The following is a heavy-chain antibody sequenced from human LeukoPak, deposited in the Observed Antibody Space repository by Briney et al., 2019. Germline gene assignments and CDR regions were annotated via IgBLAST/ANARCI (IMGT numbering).Heavy chain of an antibody. CDR3: ARGRWTGYCSSTNCYSGLDP. D-gene: IGHD2-2*02. CDR2: INHNSGGT. Sequence: ASVKVSCKASGYTFTAHYLHWVRQAPGQGLEWMAWINHNSGGTKYAEKFQGRVTVTRDTSTSTAYMELSRLRSDDTAVYYCARGRWTGYCSSTNCYSGLDPWGQGTLVTVSS. CDR1: GYTFTAHY. J-gene: IGHJ5*02. V-gene: IGHV1-2*02.